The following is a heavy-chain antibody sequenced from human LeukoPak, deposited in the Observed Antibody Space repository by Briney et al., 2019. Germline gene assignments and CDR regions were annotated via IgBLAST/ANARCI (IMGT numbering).Heavy chain of an antibody. J-gene: IGHJ4*02. D-gene: IGHD3-22*01. CDR1: GGSFSGYY. V-gene: IGHV4-59*13. Sequence: PSETLSLTCAVYGGSFSGYYWSWIRQPPGKGLEWIGYIYYSGSTNYNPSLKSRVTISVDTSKNQFSLKLSSVTAADTAVYYCARALPPYDSSGYFDYWGQGTLVTVSS. CDR3: ARALPPYDSSGYFDY. CDR2: IYYSGST.